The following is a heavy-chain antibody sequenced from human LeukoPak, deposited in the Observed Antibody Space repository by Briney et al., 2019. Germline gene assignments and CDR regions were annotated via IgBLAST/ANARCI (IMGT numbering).Heavy chain of an antibody. CDR2: INSDGSST. V-gene: IGHV3-74*01. D-gene: IGHD3-22*01. CDR1: GFTFSSYW. CDR3: AREGYYYDSRDFDY. J-gene: IGHJ4*02. Sequence: GGSLRLSCAASGFTFSSYWMHWVRQAPGKGRVWVSRINSDGSSTSYADSVKGRFTISRDNAKNTLYLQMNSLRAEDTAVYYCAREGYYYDSRDFDYWGQGTLVTVSS.